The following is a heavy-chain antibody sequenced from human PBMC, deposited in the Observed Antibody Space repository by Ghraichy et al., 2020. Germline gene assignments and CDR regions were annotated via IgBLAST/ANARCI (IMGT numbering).Heavy chain of an antibody. Sequence: SETLSLTCAVYGGSFSGYYWSWIRQPPGKGLEWIGEINHSGSTNYNPSLKSRVTISVDTSKNQFSLKLSSVTAADTAVYYCARARLGMGIARRLFDPWGQGTLVTVSS. D-gene: IGHD2-2*03. V-gene: IGHV4-34*01. CDR2: INHSGST. CDR3: ARARLGMGIARRLFDP. J-gene: IGHJ5*02. CDR1: GGSFSGYY.